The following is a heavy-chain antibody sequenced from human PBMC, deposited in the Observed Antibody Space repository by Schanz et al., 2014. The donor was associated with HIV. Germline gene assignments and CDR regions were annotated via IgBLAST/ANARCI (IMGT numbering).Heavy chain of an antibody. D-gene: IGHD6-13*01. CDR2: IVPIFGTT. CDR3: ARETAEYSRTPVSWFDP. J-gene: IGHJ5*02. CDR1: GGPFRVYA. V-gene: IGHV1-69*01. Sequence: QVQLVQSGAEVKKPGSSVKVSCKTFGGPFRVYAISWVRQAPGQGLEWMGGIVPIFGTTNYAQRFQGRVSITADESTSTAFLDLSSLKSEDTAVYYCARETAEYSRTPVSWFDPWGQGTLVTVST.